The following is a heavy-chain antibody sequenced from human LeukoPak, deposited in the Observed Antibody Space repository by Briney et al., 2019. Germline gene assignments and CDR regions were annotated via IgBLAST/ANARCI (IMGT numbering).Heavy chain of an antibody. D-gene: IGHD5-12*01. CDR3: ARGPSGYHNT. CDR1: GFSFSSYG. V-gene: IGHV3-30*03. Sequence: GGSLRLSCAASGFSFSSYGMHWVRQAPGKGLEWVALISQDGSNKYHADSVKGRFTISRDNSKNTLYLQMNSLRAEDTAVYYCARGPSGYHNTGGQGTLVTVSS. J-gene: IGHJ4*02. CDR2: ISQDGSNK.